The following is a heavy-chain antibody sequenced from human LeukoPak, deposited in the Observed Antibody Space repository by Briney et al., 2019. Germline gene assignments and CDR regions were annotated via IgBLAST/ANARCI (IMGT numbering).Heavy chain of an antibody. CDR3: ARRWYFDL. CDR2: ISYDETNK. V-gene: IGHV3-30*04. Sequence: GGSLRLSCAASGFSFSTYAMHWVRQAPGKGLEWVAVISYDETNKYYADSVQGRFTISRDNSKNTLYLQMNSLRAEDTAPYYCARRWYFDLWGRGTLVTVSS. J-gene: IGHJ2*01. CDR1: GFSFSTYA.